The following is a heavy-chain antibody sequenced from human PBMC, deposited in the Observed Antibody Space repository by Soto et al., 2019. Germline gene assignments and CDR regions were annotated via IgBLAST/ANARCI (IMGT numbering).Heavy chain of an antibody. CDR2: INGYNGNT. CDR3: ARMGDVPYYNYGMAV. Sequence: QVQLVQSGAEVKKPGASVKVSCKASGYTFTSYGISWVRQAPGQGLEWMGWINGYNGNTNHAQKLQGRVTMSTDTCTSTAYMALRSFRSDDLAVYYCARMGDVPYYNYGMAVWGQGTTGTASS. CDR1: GYTFTSYG. V-gene: IGHV1-18*03. J-gene: IGHJ6*02. D-gene: IGHD3-16*01.